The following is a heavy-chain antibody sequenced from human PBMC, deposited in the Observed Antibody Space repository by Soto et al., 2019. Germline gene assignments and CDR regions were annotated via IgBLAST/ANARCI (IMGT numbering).Heavy chain of an antibody. J-gene: IGHJ6*02. Sequence: QLVESGGALVQPGESLKLSCAASGFSFSGSAIQWVRQAPGKGLEWVGRIRTDANTYATAYAASVIGRFTISRDDSRNTAYLQMNSLKTEDTAVYFCTRRQFYSFGLDVWGQGTTVIVSS. CDR1: GFSFSGSA. CDR3: TRRQFYSFGLDV. CDR2: IRTDANTYAT. D-gene: IGHD6-19*01. V-gene: IGHV3-73*02.